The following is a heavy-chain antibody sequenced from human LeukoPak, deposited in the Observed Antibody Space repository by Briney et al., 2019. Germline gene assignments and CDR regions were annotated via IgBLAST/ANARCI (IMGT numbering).Heavy chain of an antibody. CDR2: IYSGGST. J-gene: IGHJ4*02. D-gene: IGHD1-26*01. CDR1: SFTFSSFA. Sequence: GGSLRLSCVGSSFTFSSFAMSWVRQAPGKGLEWVSVIYSGGSTYYADSVKGRFTISRDNSKNTLYLQMNSLRAEDTAVYYCARDGTFWGQGTLVTVSS. CDR3: ARDGTF. V-gene: IGHV3-53*01.